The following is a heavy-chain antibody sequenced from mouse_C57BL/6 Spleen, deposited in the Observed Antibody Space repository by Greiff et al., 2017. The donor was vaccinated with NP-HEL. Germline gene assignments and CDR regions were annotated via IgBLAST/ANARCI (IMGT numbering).Heavy chain of an antibody. Sequence: VQLQQSGAELVRPGASVKLSCTASGFNITDDSMHWVKQRPEQGLEWIGWIDPENGDTEYASKFQGKATITADTSSNTASLQLSSLTSEDTAVDYCTARGLLAAGFAYWGQGTLVTVSA. J-gene: IGHJ3*01. D-gene: IGHD2-3*01. CDR3: TARGLLAAGFAY. V-gene: IGHV14-4*01. CDR1: GFNITDDS. CDR2: IDPENGDT.